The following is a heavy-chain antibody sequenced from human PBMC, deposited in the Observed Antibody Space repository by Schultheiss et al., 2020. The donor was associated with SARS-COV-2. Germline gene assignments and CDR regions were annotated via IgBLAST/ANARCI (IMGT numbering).Heavy chain of an antibody. D-gene: IGHD3-22*01. J-gene: IGHJ4*02. CDR1: GFTFSSYS. V-gene: IGHV3-48*02. CDR3: ARDRMYYYDSSGVDY. CDR2: ISSSSSTI. Sequence: SCAASGFTFSSYSMNWVRQAPGKGLEWVSYISSSSSTIYYADSVKGRFTISRDNAKNSLYLQMNSLRDEDTAVYYCARDRMYYYDSSGVDYWGQGTLVTVSS.